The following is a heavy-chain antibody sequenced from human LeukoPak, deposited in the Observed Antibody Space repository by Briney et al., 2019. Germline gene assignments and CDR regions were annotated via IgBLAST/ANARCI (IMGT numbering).Heavy chain of an antibody. CDR1: GYTFTGYY. CDR3: ARDYYYGSGSYGEPLDY. V-gene: IGHV1-2*02. J-gene: IGHJ4*02. Sequence: GASVKVSCKASGYTFTGYYMHWVRQAPGQGLEWMGWINPNSGGTNYAQKFQGRVTMTWDTSISTAYMELSRLRSDDTAVYYCARDYYYGSGSYGEPLDYWGQGTLVTVSS. D-gene: IGHD3-10*01. CDR2: INPNSGGT.